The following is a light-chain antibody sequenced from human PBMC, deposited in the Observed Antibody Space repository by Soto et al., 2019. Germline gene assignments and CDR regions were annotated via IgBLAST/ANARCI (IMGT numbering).Light chain of an antibody. V-gene: IGKV3-11*01. Sequence: EVVLTQSPDTLSLSPGETATLSCRTSQSVDRYVAWYQQKLGHAPRLLIYDAYTRATGVAAKFTGSGSATDFTLSITGLDAEDFAVYYCQQGAKWPSTLGMGTQVQ. CDR1: QSVDRY. CDR3: QQGAKWPST. CDR2: DAY. J-gene: IGKJ2*02.